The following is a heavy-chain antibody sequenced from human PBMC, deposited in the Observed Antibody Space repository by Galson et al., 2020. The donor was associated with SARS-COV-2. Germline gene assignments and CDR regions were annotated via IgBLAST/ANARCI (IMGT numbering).Heavy chain of an antibody. V-gene: IGHV4-39*01. CDR1: GGSISNSGYY. CDR2: IFYSGST. CDR3: ARSYGHDAYYYGMDV. D-gene: IGHD3-16*01. Sequence: ETSETLSLTCTVSGGSISNSGYYWNWIRQHPGKGLEWIGYIFYSGSTYYNPSLKSRVTISVDTSKNQFSLKLSSVTAADTAVYYCARSYGHDAYYYGMDVWGQGTTVTVSS. J-gene: IGHJ6*02.